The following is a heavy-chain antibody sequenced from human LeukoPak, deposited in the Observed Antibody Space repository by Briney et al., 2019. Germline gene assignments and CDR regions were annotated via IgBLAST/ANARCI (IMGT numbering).Heavy chain of an antibody. Sequence: GGSLRLSCATSGFTLSMSAMHWVRLAPGKGLDWVSVISFDGGNTYYADSVKGRFSISRDNSKNTLYLQMNSLRVDDTAVYFCARGRAGIAAAGFDYWGQGTLVTVSS. V-gene: IGHV3-30-3*01. CDR1: GFTLSMSA. J-gene: IGHJ4*02. CDR3: ARGRAGIAAAGFDY. D-gene: IGHD6-13*01. CDR2: ISFDGGNT.